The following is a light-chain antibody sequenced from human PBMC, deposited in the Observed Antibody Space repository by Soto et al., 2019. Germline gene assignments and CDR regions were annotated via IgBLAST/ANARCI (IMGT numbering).Light chain of an antibody. CDR1: QDISNY. J-gene: IGKJ2*01. CDR3: QHYDNLPQYT. V-gene: IGKV1-33*01. CDR2: DAS. Sequence: DIQMTQSPSSLSASVGDRATITCQASQDISNYLNWYQQKPGKAPKLLIYDASNLKTGVPSRFSGSGSGTDFTFTISSLQPEDIATYYCQHYDNLPQYTFGQGTKLEIK.